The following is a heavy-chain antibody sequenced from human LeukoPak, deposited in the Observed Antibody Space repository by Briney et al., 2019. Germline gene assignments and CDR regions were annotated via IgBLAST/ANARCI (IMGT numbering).Heavy chain of an antibody. CDR2: ISGSGDTT. V-gene: IGHV3-23*01. CDR1: GFIFSNYA. D-gene: IGHD2-15*01. Sequence: PGGSLRLSCATSGFIFSNYAVNWVRQAPGKGLEWVSIISGSGDTTYYADSVKGRFTISRDNSKNTLYLQMNSLRAEDTAVYYCASSRGYCSGGSCYGEDAFDIWGQGTMVTVSS. J-gene: IGHJ3*02. CDR3: ASSRGYCSGGSCYGEDAFDI.